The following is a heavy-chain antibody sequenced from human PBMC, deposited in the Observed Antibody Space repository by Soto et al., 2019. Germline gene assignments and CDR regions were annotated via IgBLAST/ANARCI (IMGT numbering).Heavy chain of an antibody. CDR1: GYTVTGYH. D-gene: IGHD1-26*01. CDR2: INPNSGGT. V-gene: IGHV1-2*02. J-gene: IGHJ6*02. CDR3: ARDLLRIVGAKALYYYYGMDA. Sequence: VSLTVSCKPSGYTVTGYHIHWVRQPPVQVLEQMGWINPNSGGTNYAQKFQGRVTMTRDTSISTAYMELSRLRSDDTAVYYCARDLLRIVGAKALYYYYGMDAWGQGTTVTVSS.